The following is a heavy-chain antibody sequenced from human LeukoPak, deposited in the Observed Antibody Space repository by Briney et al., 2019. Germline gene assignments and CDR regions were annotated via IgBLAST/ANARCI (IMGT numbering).Heavy chain of an antibody. Sequence: SQTLSLTCTVSGGSVRRGNYYWTWIRQPAGSGLEWVGRIYTSGTTDYNPSLRTRVTISVDASRNQFSLNLSSVTAADTAVYYCARWSGSVTARNYYYYMDVWGEGTTVTVSS. J-gene: IGHJ6*03. CDR1: GGSVRRGNYY. V-gene: IGHV4-61*02. CDR2: IYTSGTT. CDR3: ARWSGSVTARNYYYYMDV. D-gene: IGHD6-6*01.